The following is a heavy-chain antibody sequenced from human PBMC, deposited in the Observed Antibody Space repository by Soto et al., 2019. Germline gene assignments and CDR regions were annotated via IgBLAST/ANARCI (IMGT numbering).Heavy chain of an antibody. CDR2: ISWNSGSI. J-gene: IGHJ4*02. CDR1: GFTFDDYA. V-gene: IGHV3-9*01. Sequence: EVQLVESGGGLVQPGRSLRLSCAASGFTFDDYAMHWVRQAPGKGLEWVSGISWNSGSIRYADSVKGRFTISRDNAKNSLYLQMNSLRTEDTALYDCAKGGQLLTEGGGYWGQGTLVTVSS. D-gene: IGHD2-2*01. CDR3: AKGGQLLTEGGGY.